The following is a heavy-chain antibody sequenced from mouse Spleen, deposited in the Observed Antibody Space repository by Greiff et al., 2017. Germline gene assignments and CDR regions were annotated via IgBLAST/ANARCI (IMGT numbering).Heavy chain of an antibody. CDR1: GYTFTDYE. CDR3: TREGGDLGYWYFDV. J-gene: IGHJ1*01. CDR2: IDPETGGT. Sequence: QVQLQQSGAELVRPGASVTLSCKASGYTFTDYEMHWVKQTPVHGLEWIGAIDPETGGTAYNQKFKGKAILTADKSSSTAYMELRSLTSEDSAVYYCTREGGDLGYWYFDVWGAGTTVTVSS. V-gene: IGHV1-15*01. D-gene: IGHD2-13*01.